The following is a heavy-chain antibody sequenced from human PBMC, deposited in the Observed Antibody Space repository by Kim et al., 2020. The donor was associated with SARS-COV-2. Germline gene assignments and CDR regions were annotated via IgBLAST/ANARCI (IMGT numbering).Heavy chain of an antibody. CDR3: ARGGRVNMVTAIRVFGY. J-gene: IGHJ4*02. Sequence: VKGRFTISRDNSKNTLYLQMNSLRAEETAVYYCARGGRVNMVTAIRVFGYWGQGTLVTVSS. D-gene: IGHD2-21*02. V-gene: IGHV3-30*07.